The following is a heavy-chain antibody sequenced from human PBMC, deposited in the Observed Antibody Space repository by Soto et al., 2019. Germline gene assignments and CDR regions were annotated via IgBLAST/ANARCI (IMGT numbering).Heavy chain of an antibody. CDR1: GYTFTSYG. CDR3: ARDQGVDIVATTVDY. V-gene: IGHV1-18*01. J-gene: IGHJ4*02. D-gene: IGHD5-12*01. Sequence: VASVKVSCKASGYTFTSYGISWVRQAPGQGLEWMGWISAYNGNTNYAQKLQGRVTMTTDTSTSTAYMELRSLRSDDTAVYYCARDQGVDIVATTVDYWGQGTQVTVSS. CDR2: ISAYNGNT.